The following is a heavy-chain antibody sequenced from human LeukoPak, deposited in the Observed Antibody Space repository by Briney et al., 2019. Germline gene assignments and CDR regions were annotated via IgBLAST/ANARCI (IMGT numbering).Heavy chain of an antibody. CDR2: ISGSGGST. CDR1: GFTLRSYA. J-gene: IGHJ2*01. V-gene: IGHV3-23*01. CDR3: AKDERGTGWHLLWCFDL. Sequence: PGGSLRLSCAASGFTLRSYAVSWVRQAPGKGLEWVSAISGSGGSTYYADFVKGRFTISRDNSKNTVYLQMNSLRGEDTAIYYCAKDERGTGWHLLWCFDLWGRGTLVTVSS. D-gene: IGHD2-8*02.